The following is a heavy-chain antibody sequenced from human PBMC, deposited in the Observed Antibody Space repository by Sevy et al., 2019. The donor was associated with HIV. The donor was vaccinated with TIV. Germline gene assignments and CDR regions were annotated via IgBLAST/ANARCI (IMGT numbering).Heavy chain of an antibody. V-gene: IGHV4-39*01. Sequence: SETLSLTCTVSGDSIGSGARYWAWVRQPPGKGLNWVGSIYYDGATYYTPPLRSRLTMSVDTSRNQFYLKMSSVTAADTGVYCCARLDRTGGESTFERWGQGTLVTVSS. CDR1: GDSIGSGARY. CDR3: ARLDRTGGESTFER. D-gene: IGHD1-26*01. J-gene: IGHJ4*02. CDR2: IYYDGAT.